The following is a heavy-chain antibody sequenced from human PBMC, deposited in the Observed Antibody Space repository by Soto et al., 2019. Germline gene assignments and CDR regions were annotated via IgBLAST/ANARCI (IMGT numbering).Heavy chain of an antibody. J-gene: IGHJ4*02. D-gene: IGHD1-20*01. Sequence: PGGSMRLSCAASGFTFSSYAMHWVRQAPGKGLEWVAVISYDGSNKYYADSVKGRFTISRDNSKNTLYLQMNSLRAEDTAVYYCARVMAPYNWNNDYWGQGTLVTVSS. CDR1: GFTFSSYA. CDR2: ISYDGSNK. CDR3: ARVMAPYNWNNDY. V-gene: IGHV3-30-3*01.